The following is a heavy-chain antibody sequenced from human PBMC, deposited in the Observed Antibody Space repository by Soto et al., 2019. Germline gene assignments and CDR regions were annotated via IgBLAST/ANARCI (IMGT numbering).Heavy chain of an antibody. CDR2: ISGSGGST. V-gene: IGHV3-23*01. CDR3: AKDSNKYSSSLRGRYFDY. D-gene: IGHD4-4*01. Sequence: GGSLRLSCAASGFTFSSYAMSWVRQAPGQWLEWVSAISGSGGSTYYADSVKGRFTISRDNSKNTLLLQMNSLGAEDTAVYYCAKDSNKYSSSLRGRYFDYWGQGIGVTVSS. J-gene: IGHJ4*02. CDR1: GFTFSSYA.